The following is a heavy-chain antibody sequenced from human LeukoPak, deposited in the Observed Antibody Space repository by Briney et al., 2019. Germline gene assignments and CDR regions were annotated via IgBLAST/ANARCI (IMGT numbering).Heavy chain of an antibody. CDR1: GFTFSSYT. Sequence: PGGSLRLSCAASGFTFSSYTMNWVRQAPGKGLEWVSYISGSGDTTYYADSVKGRFTISRDNSKNTLYLQMNSLRAEDTAVYYCAKLTSIAAPVDYWGQGTLVTVSS. J-gene: IGHJ4*02. CDR2: ISGSGDTT. CDR3: AKLTSIAAPVDY. D-gene: IGHD6-6*01. V-gene: IGHV3-48*01.